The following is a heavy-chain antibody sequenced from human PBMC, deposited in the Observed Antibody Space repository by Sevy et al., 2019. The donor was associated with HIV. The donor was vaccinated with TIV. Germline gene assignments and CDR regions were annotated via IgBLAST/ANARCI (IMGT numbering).Heavy chain of an antibody. CDR3: ARSTLLASRSNWFDP. D-gene: IGHD2-8*02. Sequence: ATVKVSCKASGYTFTTYGISWVRQAPGQGLEWMGWISTYNTVRNSAQKFHDRVTMTIDTSTSTAYMELRSLRSDDTAVYYCARSTLLASRSNWFDPWGQGTPVTVSS. CDR2: ISTYNTVR. CDR1: GYTFTTYG. V-gene: IGHV1-18*01. J-gene: IGHJ5*02.